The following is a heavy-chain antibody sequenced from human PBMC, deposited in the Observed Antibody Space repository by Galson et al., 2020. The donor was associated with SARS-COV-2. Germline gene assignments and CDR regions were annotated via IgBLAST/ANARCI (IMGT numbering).Heavy chain of an antibody. V-gene: IGHV3-48*02. Sequence: GESLKISCAASGFTFSSYSLNWVRQAPGKGREWLSYIISRGTTIYYADSVKGRFTIPRDNAKNSLYLQVNSLRDEDTAVYYCARDSIIRGIDGFDIWGQGTMVTVSS. CDR1: GFTFSSYS. J-gene: IGHJ3*02. CDR3: ARDSIIRGIDGFDI. D-gene: IGHD2-15*01. CDR2: IISRGTTI.